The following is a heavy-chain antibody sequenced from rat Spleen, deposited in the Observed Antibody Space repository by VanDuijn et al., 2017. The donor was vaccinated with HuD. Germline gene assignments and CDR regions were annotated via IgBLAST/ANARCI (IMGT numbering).Heavy chain of an antibody. CDR2: ISPSGSRT. J-gene: IGHJ2*01. V-gene: IGHV5-27*01. CDR1: GFTFSNYY. CDR3: TTGGYRGYFDY. Sequence: EVQLVESGGGLVQPGRSLILSCAASGFTFSNYYMAWVRQAPKKGLEWVATISPSGSRTYYPDSVKGRFTISRDNAKSTLYLQMDSLRSEDTATYYCTTGGYRGYFDYWGQGVMVTVSS. D-gene: IGHD1-11*01.